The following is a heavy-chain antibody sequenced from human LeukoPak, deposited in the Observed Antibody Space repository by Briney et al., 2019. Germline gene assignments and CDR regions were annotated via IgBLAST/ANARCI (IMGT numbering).Heavy chain of an antibody. Sequence: SETLSLTCNVSGVSISTHYWSWIRQSPGKGLEWIGYIYHNGITNYNPSLKSRVTISIDTSKNEFSLKLTSVIAADTAVYFCAREANYYGAGSYFEGTFDYWGQGSLVTVSS. CDR1: GVSISTHY. D-gene: IGHD3-10*01. J-gene: IGHJ4*02. V-gene: IGHV4-59*11. CDR3: AREANYYGAGSYFEGTFDY. CDR2: IYHNGIT.